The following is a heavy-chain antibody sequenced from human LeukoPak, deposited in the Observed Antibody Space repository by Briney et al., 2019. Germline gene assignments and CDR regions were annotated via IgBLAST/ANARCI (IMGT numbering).Heavy chain of an antibody. CDR1: GFTFSSYG. CDR2: IRYDGSNK. V-gene: IGHV3-30*02. D-gene: IGHD4-17*01. Sequence: PGGSLRLSCAASGFTFSSYGMHWVRQAPGKGLEWVAFIRYDGSNKYYADSVKGRFTISRDNSKNTLYLQMSSLRAEDTAVYYCAVRDGDYAGGRWGQGTLVTVSS. J-gene: IGHJ4*02. CDR3: AVRDGDYAGGR.